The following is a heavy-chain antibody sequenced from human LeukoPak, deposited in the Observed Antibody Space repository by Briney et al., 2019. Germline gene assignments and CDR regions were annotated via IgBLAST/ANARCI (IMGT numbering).Heavy chain of an antibody. CDR3: ARGILRPQRFDP. J-gene: IGHJ5*02. V-gene: IGHV4-34*01. CDR1: GGSFSDYY. CDR2: INHST. D-gene: IGHD2-2*02. Sequence: SETLSLTCTVYGGSFSDYYWSWIRQPPGKGLEWIGEINHSTNYNPSLKSRVTISVDTSKNQFSLKLTSVTAADTAVYYCARGILRPQRFDPWGQGTLDTVSS.